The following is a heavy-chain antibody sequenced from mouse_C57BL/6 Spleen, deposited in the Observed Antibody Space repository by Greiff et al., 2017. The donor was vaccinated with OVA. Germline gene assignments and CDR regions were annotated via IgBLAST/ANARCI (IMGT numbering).Heavy chain of an antibody. CDR3: TRGIYSNYFDY. V-gene: IGHV5-9-1*02. CDR1: GFTFSSYA. Sequence: EVKVVESGEGLVKPGGSLKLSCAASGFTFSSYAMSWVRQTPEKRLEWVAYISSGGDYIYYADTVKGRFTISRDNARNTLYLQMSSLKSEDTAMYYCTRGIYSNYFDYWGQGTTLTVSS. CDR2: ISSGGDYI. D-gene: IGHD2-5*01. J-gene: IGHJ2*01.